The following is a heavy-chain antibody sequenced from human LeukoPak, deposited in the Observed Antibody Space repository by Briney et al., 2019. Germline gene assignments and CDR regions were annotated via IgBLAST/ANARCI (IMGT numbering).Heavy chain of an antibody. CDR1: GFTFSDYY. V-gene: IGHV3-11*06. CDR2: IATSSTYT. Sequence: GGSLRLSCAASGFTFSDYYMSWIRQAPGKGLEWVSCIATSSTYTNYADSVKGRFTISRDNAKNSLYLQMNSLRAEDTAVYYCAKGSNYMDYWGQGTLVTVSS. J-gene: IGHJ4*02. CDR3: AKGSNYMDY.